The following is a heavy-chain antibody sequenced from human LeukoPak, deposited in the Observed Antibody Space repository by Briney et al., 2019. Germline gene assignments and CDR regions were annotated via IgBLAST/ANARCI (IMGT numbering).Heavy chain of an antibody. V-gene: IGHV3-23*01. CDR3: AKDAMVRGAFDY. Sequence: PGGSLRLSCAASEFTFSSYVMTWVRQAPGKGLEWVSAISGSGVSTYYADSVRGRFTISRDNSKNMLYLQMNGLRAEDTALYYCAKDAMVRGAFDYWGQGTLVTVSS. D-gene: IGHD3-10*01. CDR2: ISGSGVST. J-gene: IGHJ4*02. CDR1: EFTFSSYV.